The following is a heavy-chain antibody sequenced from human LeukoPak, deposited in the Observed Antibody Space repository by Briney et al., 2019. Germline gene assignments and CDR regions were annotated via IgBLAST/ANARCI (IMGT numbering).Heavy chain of an antibody. Sequence: SVKVSCKASGGTFSSYAISWVRQAPGQGLEWMGGIITIFGTANYTQKFQGRVTITADESTSTAYMELSSLRSEDTAVYYCAKYYYDSSGYEIPDYWGQGTLVTVSS. J-gene: IGHJ4*02. CDR2: IITIFGTA. CDR3: AKYYYDSSGYEIPDY. V-gene: IGHV1-69*01. CDR1: GGTFSSYA. D-gene: IGHD3-22*01.